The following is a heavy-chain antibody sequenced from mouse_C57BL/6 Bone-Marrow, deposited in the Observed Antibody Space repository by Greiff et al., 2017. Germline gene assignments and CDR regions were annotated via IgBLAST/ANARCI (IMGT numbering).Heavy chain of an antibody. Sequence: DVMLVESGEGLVKPGGSLKLSCAASGFTFSSYAMSWVRQTPEKRLEWVAYISSGGDYIYYADTVKCRFTISRDNARNTLYLQMSRLKSEDTAMYYCTRGITTVVADYAMDYGGQGTSGTVSS. J-gene: IGHJ4*01. V-gene: IGHV5-9-1*02. CDR1: GFTFSSYA. CDR3: TRGITTVVADYAMDY. D-gene: IGHD1-1*01. CDR2: ISSGGDYI.